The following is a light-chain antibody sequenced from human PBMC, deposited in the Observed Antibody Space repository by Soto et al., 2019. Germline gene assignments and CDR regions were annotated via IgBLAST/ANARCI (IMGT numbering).Light chain of an antibody. V-gene: IGKV3-20*01. CDR3: QQYGSSGT. CDR1: QSASNNY. CDR2: GAS. Sequence: EIVFRQSPGTLPLSPGERAALSGRASQSASNNYLAWYQQKPGQAPRLLIYGASNRATGIPDRFSGSGSGTDFTLTISGLEPEDFAVYYCQQYGSSGTFGQGTKVDIK. J-gene: IGKJ1*01.